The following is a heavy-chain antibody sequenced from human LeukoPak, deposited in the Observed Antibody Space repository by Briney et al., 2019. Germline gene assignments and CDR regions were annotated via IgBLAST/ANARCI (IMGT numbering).Heavy chain of an antibody. CDR2: IYYSGST. J-gene: IGHJ4*02. CDR1: GGSISSSSYY. V-gene: IGHV4-39*01. D-gene: IGHD5-24*01. CDR3: AAVEMATITIDY. Sequence: SETLSLTCTVSGGSISSSSYYWGWIRQPPGKGLEWIGSIYYSGSTYYNPSLKSRVTISVDTSKNQFSLTLSSVTAADTAVYYCAAVEMATITIDYWGQGTLVTVSS.